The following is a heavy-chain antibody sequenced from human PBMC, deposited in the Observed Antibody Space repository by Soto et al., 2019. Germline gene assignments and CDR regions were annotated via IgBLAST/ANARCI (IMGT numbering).Heavy chain of an antibody. D-gene: IGHD3-22*01. CDR1: GYTFTGYY. V-gene: IGHV1-2*02. Sequence: QVQLVQSGAEVKKPGASVKVSCQVSGYTFTGYYLHWARQAPGQGLEWMGWINPDNGAANYAQQFQGRVTMTRDTSISTVYMELSSLRSEDTAVYYCARDHYYYDSSGSEFLDYYYYGMDVWGQGTTVTVSS. CDR3: ARDHYYYDSSGSEFLDYYYYGMDV. J-gene: IGHJ6*02. CDR2: INPDNGAA.